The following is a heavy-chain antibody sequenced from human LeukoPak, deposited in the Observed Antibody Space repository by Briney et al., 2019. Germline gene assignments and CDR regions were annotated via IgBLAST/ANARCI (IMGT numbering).Heavy chain of an antibody. CDR2: INPNSGGT. J-gene: IGHJ3*02. CDR3: ASPYLGYSSSWMDAFDI. D-gene: IGHD6-13*01. V-gene: IGHV1-2*02. Sequence: ASVKVSCKASGYTFTGYYMHWVRQAPGQGLEWMGWINPNSGGTNYAQKFQGRVTMTRDTSISTAYMELSRLRSGDTAVYYCASPYLGYSSSWMDAFDIWGQGTMVTVSS. CDR1: GYTFTGYY.